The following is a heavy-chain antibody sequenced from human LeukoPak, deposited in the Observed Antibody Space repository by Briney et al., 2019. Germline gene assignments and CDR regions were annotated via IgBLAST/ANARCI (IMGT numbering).Heavy chain of an antibody. CDR3: ATYPDGGWYFEDY. CDR2: INTNTGNP. J-gene: IGHJ4*02. D-gene: IGHD6-19*01. V-gene: IGHV7-4-1*02. CDR1: GYTCTSYA. Sequence: ASVKVSCKASGYTCTSYAMNWVRQAPGQGLEWMGWINTNTGNPTYAQGFTGRFVFSLDTSVSTAYLQISSLKAEDTAVYYCATYPDGGWYFEDYWGQGTLVTVSS.